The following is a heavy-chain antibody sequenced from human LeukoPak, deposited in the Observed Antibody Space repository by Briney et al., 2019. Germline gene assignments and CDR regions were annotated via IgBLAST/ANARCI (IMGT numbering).Heavy chain of an antibody. CDR2: MNPNSGNT. CDR1: GYTFTSYD. J-gene: IGHJ5*02. D-gene: IGHD4-23*01. V-gene: IGHV1-8*01. CDR3: ARESSGGNSNWFDP. Sequence: GASVKVSCKASGYTFTSYDINWVRQATGQGPEWMGWMNPNSGNTGYAQKFQGRVTMTRNTSISTAYMELSSLRSEDTAVYYCARESSGGNSNWFDPWGQGTLVTVSS.